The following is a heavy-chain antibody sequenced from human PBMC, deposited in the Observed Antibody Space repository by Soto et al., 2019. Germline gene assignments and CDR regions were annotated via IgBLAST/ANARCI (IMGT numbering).Heavy chain of an antibody. CDR2: ISGSADST. CDR3: AKEGGGGNYSYYGMDV. D-gene: IGHD2-15*01. Sequence: EVQLLESGGGLVQPGGSLRLSCAASGLTFRNYAMSWVRQAPGKGLEWVSGISGSADSTFSADSVKGRFTISRDNSKNRLYLQMNSLTAEDTAVYYSAKEGGGGNYSYYGMDVWGQGTTVTVSS. V-gene: IGHV3-23*01. J-gene: IGHJ6*02. CDR1: GLTFRNYA.